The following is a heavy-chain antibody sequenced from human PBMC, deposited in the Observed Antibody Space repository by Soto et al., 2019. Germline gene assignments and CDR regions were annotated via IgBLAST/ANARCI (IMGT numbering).Heavy chain of an antibody. J-gene: IGHJ4*02. D-gene: IGHD2-21*02. CDR1: GGTFSSYA. CDR3: ARDPPRDAYCGGDCYSNYFDY. CDR2: IIPIFGTA. V-gene: IGHV1-69*01. Sequence: QVQLVQSGAEVKKPGSSVKVSCKASGGTFSSYAISWVRQAPGQGLEWMGVIIPIFGTANYAQKFQGRVTITADESTSTAYMELSSLRSEDTAVYYCARDPPRDAYCGGDCYSNYFDYWGQGTLVTVSS.